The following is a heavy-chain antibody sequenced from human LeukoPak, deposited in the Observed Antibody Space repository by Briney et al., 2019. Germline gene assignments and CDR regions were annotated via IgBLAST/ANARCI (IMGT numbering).Heavy chain of an antibody. CDR2: MYYSGST. V-gene: IGHV4-59*01. D-gene: IGHD3-10*01. CDR3: ARDMVRGVIEN. J-gene: IGHJ4*02. Sequence: PSETLSLTCAVYGGSFSGYYWSWIRQPPGKGLEWIGYMYYSGSTNYNPSLKSRVTISLDTSKNQFSLKLSSVTAADTAVYYCARDMVRGVIENWGQGTLVTVSS. CDR1: GGSFSGYY.